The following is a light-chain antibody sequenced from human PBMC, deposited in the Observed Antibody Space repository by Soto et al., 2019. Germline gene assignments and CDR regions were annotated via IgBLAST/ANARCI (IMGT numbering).Light chain of an antibody. CDR1: QSVSSN. J-gene: IGKJ4*01. CDR2: GAS. CDR3: QQHNNWPLT. Sequence: EIVMTQSPATLSVSPGERATLSCRASQSVSSNLAWYQQKPGQAPWLLVYGASTRATGIPARFSGSGSGTQFTLTISSLQSEDFAVYYCQQHNNWPLTFGGGTKVEIK. V-gene: IGKV3-15*01.